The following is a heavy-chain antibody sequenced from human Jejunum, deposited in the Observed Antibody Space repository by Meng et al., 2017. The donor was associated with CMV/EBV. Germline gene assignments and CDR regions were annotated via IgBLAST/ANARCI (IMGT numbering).Heavy chain of an antibody. J-gene: IGHJ4*02. Sequence: SGITFSNYWMHWVRQGPGKGLVWVSRIKSDGSGTTYADSVKGRFTVSRDNAKNTLYLQMDSLRAEDTAVYYCVRRGGGSYYGFRWGRGTLVTVSS. V-gene: IGHV3-74*01. CDR1: GITFSNYW. CDR3: VRRGGGSYYGFR. CDR2: IKSDGSGT. D-gene: IGHD3/OR15-3a*01.